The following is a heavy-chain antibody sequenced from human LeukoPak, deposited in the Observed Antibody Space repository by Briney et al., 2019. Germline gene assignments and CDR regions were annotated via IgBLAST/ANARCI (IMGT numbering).Heavy chain of an antibody. V-gene: IGHV4-38-2*01. J-gene: IGHJ4*02. CDR2: IYHSGST. CDR3: ARALLRRYNY. CDR1: GYSISSGYY. D-gene: IGHD2-21*01. Sequence: SETLSLTCAVSGYSISSGYYWGWIRQPPGKGLEWIGSIYHSGSTYYNPSLKSRVAISVDTSKNQFSLKLSSVTAADTAVYYCARALLRRYNYWGQGTLVTVSS.